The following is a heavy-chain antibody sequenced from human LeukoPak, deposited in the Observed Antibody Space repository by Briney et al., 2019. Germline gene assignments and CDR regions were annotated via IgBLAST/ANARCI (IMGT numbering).Heavy chain of an antibody. Sequence: GGSLRLSCAASGFTFSSYTMNWVRQAPGKGLEWVSSISSSSYIYYADSVKGRFTISRDNAKNSLYLQMNSLRAEDTAVYYCARDRCSSTSCYGGRYYFDYWGQGTLVTVSS. CDR1: GFTFSSYT. D-gene: IGHD2-2*01. CDR3: ARDRCSSTSCYGGRYYFDY. V-gene: IGHV3-21*01. J-gene: IGHJ4*02. CDR2: ISSSSYI.